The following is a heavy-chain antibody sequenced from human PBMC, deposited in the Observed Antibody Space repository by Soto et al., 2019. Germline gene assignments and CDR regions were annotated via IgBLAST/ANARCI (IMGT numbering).Heavy chain of an antibody. J-gene: IGHJ4*02. Sequence: EVQLVESGGGLVQPGGSLRLSCAASGFVLSSYSMSWVRQAPGKGLEWVSYIGTGTRTRYYADSVKGRFTISRDNGKNSLFLQMNSLRAEDTALYYCARSYSYGVGYWGQGTLVTVSS. D-gene: IGHD5-18*01. CDR3: ARSYSYGVGY. CDR2: IGTGTRTR. V-gene: IGHV3-48*01. CDR1: GFVLSSYS.